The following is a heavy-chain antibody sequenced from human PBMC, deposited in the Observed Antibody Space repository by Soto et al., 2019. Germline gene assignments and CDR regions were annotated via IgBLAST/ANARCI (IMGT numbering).Heavy chain of an antibody. Sequence: QVQVVESGGGVVQPGRSLRLSCAASGFSFKNYGMHWVRQAPGKGLEWVTFISNDGNGKHYADSVKGRFTISRDNSKNSVCLQRNSLRTEETAVYSCAGGVTHFDYWVQGTVLIVCS. CDR1: GFSFKNYG. CDR2: ISNDGNGK. V-gene: IGHV3-30*03. CDR3: AGGVTHFDY. J-gene: IGHJ4*02. D-gene: IGHD3-16*01.